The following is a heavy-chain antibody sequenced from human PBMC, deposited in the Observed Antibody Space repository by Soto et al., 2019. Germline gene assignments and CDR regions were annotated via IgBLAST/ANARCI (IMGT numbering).Heavy chain of an antibody. Sequence: QVQLVQSGAEVKKPGASVKVSCKASGYSFISYGISWVRQAPGQGLEWMGWIRAYNGNTNYAQKLQGRVTMTTDTSTNTAYMELRRLRPDDTAVYYCARNGDSREDNCDYWGQGTLVTVSS. CDR1: GYSFISYG. V-gene: IGHV1-18*01. CDR3: ARNGDSREDNCDY. CDR2: IRAYNGNT. D-gene: IGHD4-17*01. J-gene: IGHJ4*02.